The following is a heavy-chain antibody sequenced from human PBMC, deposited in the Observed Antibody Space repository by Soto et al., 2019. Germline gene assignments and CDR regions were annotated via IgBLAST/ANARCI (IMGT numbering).Heavy chain of an antibody. CDR3: AREVAADGTFREDVFDI. CDR2: IIPIFSTT. J-gene: IGHJ3*02. Sequence: SVKXSCKASGYTFASYAFSWVRQAPGQGLEWMGRIIPIFSTTNYAQKFQGRVTMTADESTITAYLELSSLKHDDTAVYYCAREVAADGTFREDVFDIWGQGTLVTVSS. V-gene: IGHV1-69*01. CDR1: GYTFASYA. D-gene: IGHD6-13*01.